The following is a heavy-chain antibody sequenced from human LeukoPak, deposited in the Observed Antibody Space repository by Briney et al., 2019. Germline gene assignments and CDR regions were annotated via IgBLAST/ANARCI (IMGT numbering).Heavy chain of an antibody. CDR1: GGSISSGSYY. D-gene: IGHD6-6*01. Sequence: SETLSLTCTVSGGSISSGSYYWSWIRQPAGKGLEWIGRIYTSGGTNYNPSLKSRVTISVDTSKNQFSLKLSSVTAADTAVYYCARDRFGGPGIGIAARRGVDWYFDLWGRGTLVTVSS. CDR3: ARDRFGGPGIGIAARRGVDWYFDL. V-gene: IGHV4-61*02. CDR2: IYTSGGT. J-gene: IGHJ2*01.